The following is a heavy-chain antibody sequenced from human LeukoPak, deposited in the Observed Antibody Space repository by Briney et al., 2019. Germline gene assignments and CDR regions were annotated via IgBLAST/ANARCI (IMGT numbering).Heavy chain of an antibody. CDR3: ARGRFTVQLWSRFDY. Sequence: GGSLRLSCAASGFTFSSYEMNWVRQAPGKGLEWVSYISSSGSTIYYADSVKGRFTISRDNAKNSLYLQMNSLRAEDTAVYYRARGRFTVQLWSRFDYWGQGTLVTVSS. D-gene: IGHD5-18*01. CDR1: GFTFSSYE. J-gene: IGHJ4*02. V-gene: IGHV3-48*03. CDR2: ISSSGSTI.